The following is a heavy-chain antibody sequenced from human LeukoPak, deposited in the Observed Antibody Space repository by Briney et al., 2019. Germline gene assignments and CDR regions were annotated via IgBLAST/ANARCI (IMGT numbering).Heavy chain of an antibody. J-gene: IGHJ4*02. CDR1: GLIFSSCV. Sequence: GGSLRLSCEGFGLIFSSCVIHWVRQAPGKGLEWVAAISGDGSSEHYAESVKGRLTISRDNSKNTLYLQMNSLRAEDTAVYYCASDYSYGSGSSSTNFDYWGQGTLVTVSS. CDR3: ASDYSYGSGSSSTNFDY. D-gene: IGHD3-10*01. CDR2: ISGDGSSE. V-gene: IGHV3-30-3*01.